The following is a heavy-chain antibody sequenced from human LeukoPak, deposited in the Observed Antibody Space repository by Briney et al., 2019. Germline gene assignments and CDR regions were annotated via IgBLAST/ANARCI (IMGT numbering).Heavy chain of an antibody. CDR2: IKQDGSEK. Sequence: GGSLRLSCAASGFTFSSYWMSWVRQAPGKGLEWVANIKQDGSEKYYVDSVKGRFTISRDNAKNTLYLQMNSLRAEDTAVYYCARDPPYDSSGYHYWGQGTLVTVSS. CDR1: GFTFSSYW. V-gene: IGHV3-7*01. CDR3: ARDPPYDSSGYHY. J-gene: IGHJ4*02. D-gene: IGHD3-22*01.